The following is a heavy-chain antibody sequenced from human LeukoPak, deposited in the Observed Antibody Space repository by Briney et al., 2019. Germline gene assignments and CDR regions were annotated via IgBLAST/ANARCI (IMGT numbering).Heavy chain of an antibody. CDR2: IYYTGNT. Sequence: PSDTLSLTCTVSGGSISSYCWSWIRQPPGKGLEWIGYIYYTGNTDYKPSLKSRVTISVDTSKNQFSLKLSSVTAADTAVYYCARARDGYKFAFDIWGQGTVVTVSS. CDR3: ARARDGYKFAFDI. CDR1: GGSISSYC. J-gene: IGHJ3*02. V-gene: IGHV4-59*07. D-gene: IGHD5-24*01.